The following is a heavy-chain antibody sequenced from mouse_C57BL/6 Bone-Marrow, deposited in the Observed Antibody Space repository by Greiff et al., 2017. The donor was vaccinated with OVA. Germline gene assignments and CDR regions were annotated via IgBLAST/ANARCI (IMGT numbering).Heavy chain of an antibody. Sequence: QVQLQQPGAELVKPGASVKMSCKASGYTFTSYWITWVKQRPGQGLEWIGDIYPGSGSTNYNEKFKSKATLTVDTSSSTAYMQRSSLTSEDSAVYYCAREGIYGYYFDYWGQGTTLTVSS. CDR3: AREGIYGYYFDY. D-gene: IGHD2-2*01. J-gene: IGHJ2*01. CDR2: IYPGSGST. V-gene: IGHV1-55*01. CDR1: GYTFTSYW.